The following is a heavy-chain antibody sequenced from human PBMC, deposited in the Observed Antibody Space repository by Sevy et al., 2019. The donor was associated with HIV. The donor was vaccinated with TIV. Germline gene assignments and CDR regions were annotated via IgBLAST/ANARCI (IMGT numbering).Heavy chain of an antibody. CDR2: ISSSSDYI. D-gene: IGHD1-1*01. CDR3: ARETGNGEFGFYFDS. Sequence: GGSLRLSCAASGFTFSSYTINWVPQAPGKGLEWVSSISSSSDYIYYADSVKGRFTISRDNAKNSLYLQMNSLRAEDTAVYYCARETGNGEFGFYFDSWGQGTLVTVSS. V-gene: IGHV3-21*01. CDR1: GFTFSSYT. J-gene: IGHJ4*02.